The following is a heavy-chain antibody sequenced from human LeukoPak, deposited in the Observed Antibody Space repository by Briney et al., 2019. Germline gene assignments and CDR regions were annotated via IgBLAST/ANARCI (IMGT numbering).Heavy chain of an antibody. D-gene: IGHD5-24*01. V-gene: IGHV1-18*01. Sequence: TSVKVSCKASGYTFTSYGISWVRQAPGQGLEWMGWISAYNGNTNYAQKFQGRVTMTEDTSTDTAYMELSSLRSEDTAVYYCATINPERRDYWGQGTLVTVSS. J-gene: IGHJ4*02. CDR3: ATINPERRDY. CDR1: GYTFTSYG. CDR2: ISAYNGNT.